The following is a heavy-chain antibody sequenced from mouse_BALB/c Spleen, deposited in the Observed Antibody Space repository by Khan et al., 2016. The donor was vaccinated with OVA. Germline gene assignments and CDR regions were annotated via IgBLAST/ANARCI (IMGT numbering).Heavy chain of an antibody. J-gene: IGHJ2*01. D-gene: IGHD1-1*01. Sequence: EVELVESGAGLVRPGGSLKLSCAASGFSFSSYSMSWVRQTPEKRLEWVATIISGGSYTYYPDSVKGRFTITRDNSKNTMFLQLNSLRSEDTAMYYCASERVYCGNSPYFDYWGQGTTLTVSS. CDR2: IISGGSYT. CDR3: ASERVYCGNSPYFDY. CDR1: GFSFSSYS. V-gene: IGHV5-6-4*01.